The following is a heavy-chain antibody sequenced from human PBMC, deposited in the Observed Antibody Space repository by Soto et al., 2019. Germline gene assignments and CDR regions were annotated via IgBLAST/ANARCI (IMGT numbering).Heavy chain of an antibody. CDR2: ISAYNGNT. CDR3: ARDRVVLVPAATVAYYYGMDV. D-gene: IGHD2-2*01. V-gene: IGHV1-18*01. Sequence: ASVKVSCKASGYTFTSYGISWVRQAPGQGLEWMGWISAYNGNTNYAQKLQGRVTMTTDTSTSTAYMELRSLRSDDTAVYYCARDRVVLVPAATVAYYYGMDVWG. J-gene: IGHJ6*02. CDR1: GYTFTSYG.